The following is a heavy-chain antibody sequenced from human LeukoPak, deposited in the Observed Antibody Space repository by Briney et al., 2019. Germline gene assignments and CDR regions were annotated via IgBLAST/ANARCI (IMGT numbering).Heavy chain of an antibody. CDR3: ATVLKVGATFVDAFDI. J-gene: IGHJ3*02. CDR2: IIPIFGTA. D-gene: IGHD1-26*01. V-gene: IGHV1-69*06. Sequence: ASVKVSCKASGGTFSSYAISWVRQAPGQGLEWMGGIIPIFGTANYAQKFQGRVTMTEDTSTDTAYMELSSLRSEDTAVYYCATVLKVGATFVDAFDIWGQGTMVTVSS. CDR1: GGTFSSYA.